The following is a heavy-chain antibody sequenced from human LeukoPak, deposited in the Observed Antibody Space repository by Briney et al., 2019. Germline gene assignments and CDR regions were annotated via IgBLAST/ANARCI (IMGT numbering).Heavy chain of an antibody. V-gene: IGHV3-21*01. CDR3: ARTPWYFDSSGYSGVDY. D-gene: IGHD3-22*01. CDR2: ISSSTTYI. Sequence: GGSLRLACAASGFTFNSFTMNWVRQAPGKGLEWVSSISSSTTYISYADSVKGRFTISRDNAKDSLYLQMNSLRAEDTAVHYCARTPWYFDSSGYSGVDYWGQGTLVTVSS. CDR1: GFTFNSFT. J-gene: IGHJ4*02.